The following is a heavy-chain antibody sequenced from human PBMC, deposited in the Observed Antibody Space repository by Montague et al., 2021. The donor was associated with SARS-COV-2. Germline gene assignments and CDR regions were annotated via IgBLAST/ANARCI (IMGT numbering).Heavy chain of an antibody. D-gene: IGHD2-21*02. V-gene: IGHV6-1*01. Sequence: CAISGDSVSSNIATWNWIRQSPSRGLERLGRTYYRSKWYNDYAVSVKSRVIINPDTSNNRITLQLNSVTPEDTAVYYCARAYCGCDCYFYWYFDLWGRGTLVTVSS. J-gene: IGHJ2*01. CDR1: GDSVSSNIAT. CDR2: TYYRSKWYN. CDR3: ARAYCGCDCYFYWYFDL.